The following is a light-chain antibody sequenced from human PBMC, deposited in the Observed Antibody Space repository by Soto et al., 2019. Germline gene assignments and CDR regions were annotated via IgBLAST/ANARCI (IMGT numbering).Light chain of an antibody. CDR3: QQTYSTLNS. CDR2: TAS. J-gene: IGKJ2*03. CDR1: QSIRTY. Sequence: DIQVTQSPSSLSASEGDRVTITCRASQSIRTYLNWYQQRPGKPPKLLIQTASTLQSGVPSRFSGSGSGTDFTLTISSLQPEDFATYYCQQTYSTLNSFGQGTKLEIK. V-gene: IGKV1-39*01.